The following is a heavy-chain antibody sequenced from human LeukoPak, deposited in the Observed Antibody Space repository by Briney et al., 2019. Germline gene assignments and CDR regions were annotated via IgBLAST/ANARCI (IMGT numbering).Heavy chain of an antibody. CDR2: ISAYNGNT. D-gene: IGHD3-10*01. CDR1: GYTFTSYG. Sequence: ASVKVSCKASGYTFTSYGISWVRQAPGQGLEWMGWISAYNGNTNYAQKLQGRVTMTTDTSTSTAYMELRSLRSDDTAVYYCARGSYYGSENYYYYMDVWGKGTTVTISS. J-gene: IGHJ6*03. V-gene: IGHV1-18*01. CDR3: ARGSYYGSENYYYYMDV.